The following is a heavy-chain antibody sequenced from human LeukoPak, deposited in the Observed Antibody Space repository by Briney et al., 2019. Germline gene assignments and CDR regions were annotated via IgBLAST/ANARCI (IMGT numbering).Heavy chain of an antibody. CDR2: ISYDGRNK. D-gene: IGHD3-10*01. J-gene: IGHJ6*04. V-gene: IGHV3-30*18. Sequence: GRSLRLSCAASGFTFSSYGMHWVRQAPGKGLEWVAVISYDGRNKYYADSVKGRFTISRDNSKNTLYLQMNSLRAEDTAVYYCAKNADYYGSGSYAQGYYGMDVWGKRDHGHRLL. CDR1: GFTFSSYG. CDR3: AKNADYYGSGSYAQGYYGMDV.